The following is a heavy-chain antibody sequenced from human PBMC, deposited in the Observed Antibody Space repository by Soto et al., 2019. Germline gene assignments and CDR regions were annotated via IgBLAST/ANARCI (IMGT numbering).Heavy chain of an antibody. CDR2: ISGSTSYI. CDR3: ARDGPFCSGTGCRDYYHYMDF. J-gene: IGHJ6*03. Sequence: EVQLVESGGGLVKPGGSLRLSCAASGFSFSDYSMNWVRQAPGKGLEWVSSISGSTSYIYYADSLKGRFTVSRDNGEKSLYLQMNSLRAADTAVYHCARDGPFCSGTGCRDYYHYMDFWGKGSTVIVSS. V-gene: IGHV3-21*01. D-gene: IGHD2-2*01. CDR1: GFSFSDYS.